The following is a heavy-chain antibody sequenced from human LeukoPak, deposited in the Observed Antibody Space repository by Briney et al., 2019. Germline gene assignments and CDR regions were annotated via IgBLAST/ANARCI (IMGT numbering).Heavy chain of an antibody. J-gene: IGHJ5*02. CDR3: ARDRGRSSSPYYYGSGSYLS. Sequence: GASVKVSCKASGYTFTGYYMHWVRQAPGQGLEWMGWINPNSGGTNYAQKFQGRVTMTRDTSISTAYMELSRLRSDDTAVYYCARDRGRSSSPYYYGSGSYLSWGQGTLVTVSS. V-gene: IGHV1-2*02. D-gene: IGHD3-10*01. CDR2: INPNSGGT. CDR1: GYTFTGYY.